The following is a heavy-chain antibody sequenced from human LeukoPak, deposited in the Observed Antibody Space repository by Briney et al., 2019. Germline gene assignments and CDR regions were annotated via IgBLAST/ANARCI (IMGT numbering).Heavy chain of an antibody. Sequence: PGGSLRLSCAASGFTFNSYWMHWVRQAPGMGLVWVSRISGDGSTTSYADSVKGRFTISRDNAKNTLYLQMNSLRAEDTAVYYCARLDILTGNYYYFNFWGQGTLVTVSS. CDR1: GFTFNSYW. D-gene: IGHD3-9*01. CDR3: ARLDILTGNYYYFNF. J-gene: IGHJ4*02. V-gene: IGHV3-74*01. CDR2: ISGDGSTT.